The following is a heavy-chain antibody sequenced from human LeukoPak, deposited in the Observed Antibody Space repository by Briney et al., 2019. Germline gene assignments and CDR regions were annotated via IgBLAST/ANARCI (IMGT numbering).Heavy chain of an antibody. D-gene: IGHD3-22*01. CDR1: GGSFSGYY. CDR3: ARTPNYYDSSVYYKGGMFDY. Sequence: SETLSLTCAVYGGSFSGYYWSWIRQPPGKGLEWIGEINHSGSTNYNPSLKSRVTISVDTSKNQFSLKLSSVTAADTAVYYCARTPNYYDSSVYYKGGMFDYGGKGTLVTVS. V-gene: IGHV4-34*01. J-gene: IGHJ4*02. CDR2: INHSGST.